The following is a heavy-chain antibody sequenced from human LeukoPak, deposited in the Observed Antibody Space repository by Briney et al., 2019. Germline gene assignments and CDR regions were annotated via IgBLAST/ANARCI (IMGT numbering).Heavy chain of an antibody. J-gene: IGHJ6*02. D-gene: IGHD3-3*01. V-gene: IGHV3-21*01. CDR2: ISSSNSYI. CDR1: GFTFSSYT. Sequence: PWGSLRLSCAASGFTFSSYTMNRVRQGPEQGLEWVSTISSSNSYIYHAHSVKGRFTISRDTAKNSVYLQMNSRRAEDTAVYVCARDGITIFGAGGMDVWGQGTTVTVS. CDR3: ARDGITIFGAGGMDV.